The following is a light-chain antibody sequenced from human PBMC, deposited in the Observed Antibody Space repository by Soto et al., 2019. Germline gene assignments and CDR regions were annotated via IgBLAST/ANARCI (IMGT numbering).Light chain of an antibody. J-gene: IGKJ5*01. V-gene: IGKV3-15*01. CDR1: QSVSSN. CDR2: GAS. Sequence: ERVMTQCPATLAVSPGERARFSCRASQSVSSNLAWYQQKPGQAPRLLIYGASIRATGIPARFSGSGSGTEFTLTISSLQSEDFAIYYCQHYNNWPPWTFGQGTRLEIK. CDR3: QHYNNWPPWT.